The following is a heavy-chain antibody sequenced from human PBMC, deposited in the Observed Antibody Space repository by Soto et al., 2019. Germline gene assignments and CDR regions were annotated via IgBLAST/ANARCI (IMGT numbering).Heavy chain of an antibody. CDR2: ISISSSTI. CDR1: GFTFSTYS. Sequence: EVPLVESWGGLVQPGGALRLSCAASGFTFSTYSMNWVRQAPGKGLEWVSYISISSSTIYYADSVKGRFTMSRDNAKNSLYLQMNSLRDEDTAVYYCARGLGYCSGGSCYSDDWGQVTLVTVSS. V-gene: IGHV3-48*02. CDR3: ARGLGYCSGGSCYSDD. J-gene: IGHJ4*02. D-gene: IGHD2-15*01.